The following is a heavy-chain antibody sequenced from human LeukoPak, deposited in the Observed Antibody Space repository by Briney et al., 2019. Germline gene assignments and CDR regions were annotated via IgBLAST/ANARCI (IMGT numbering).Heavy chain of an antibody. CDR2: INPNSGGT. J-gene: IGHJ3*02. D-gene: IGHD5-24*01. CDR1: GYTFTCYY. V-gene: IGHV1-2*02. CDR3: ARTRPEMATIKDAFDI. Sequence: ASVKVSCKASGYTFTCYYMHWVRQAPGQGLEWMGWINPNSGGTNYAQKFQGRVTMTRDTSISTAYMELSRLRSDDTAVYYCARTRPEMATIKDAFDIWGQGTMVTVSS.